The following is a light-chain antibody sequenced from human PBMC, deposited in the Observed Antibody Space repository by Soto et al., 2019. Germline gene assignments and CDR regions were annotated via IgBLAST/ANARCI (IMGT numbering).Light chain of an antibody. CDR1: QSINTY. V-gene: IGKV1-39*01. J-gene: IGKJ2*01. Sequence: DTQMTQSPSSLSASVGDRVTITCRASQSINTYLNWYQHKPGEAPKLLIYAASSLQSGVPPRFSGSGSETHFTLTINSLQPDDFATYYCQQTASTPYTFGQGT. CDR3: QQTASTPYT. CDR2: AAS.